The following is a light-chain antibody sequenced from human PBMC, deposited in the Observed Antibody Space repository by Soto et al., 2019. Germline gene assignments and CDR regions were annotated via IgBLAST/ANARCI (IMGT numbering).Light chain of an antibody. J-gene: IGKJ4*01. CDR2: AAS. V-gene: IGKV1-12*01. CDR1: QAISSW. CDR3: QQANSFPLT. Sequence: DLQMTQSPSSVSASVGDRVTITCRASQAISSWLAWYQQKPGKAPKLLISAASSLRSGVPSRFSGSGSGTDFTLTIISLQPEDFATYYCQQANSFPLTFGGGTKVEIK.